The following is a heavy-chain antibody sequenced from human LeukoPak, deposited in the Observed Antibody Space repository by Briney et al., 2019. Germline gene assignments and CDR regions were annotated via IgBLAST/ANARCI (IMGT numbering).Heavy chain of an antibody. Sequence: PGGSLRLSCAASGFTFSSYAMHWVRQAPGKGLEWVAVISYDGSNKYYADSVKGRFTISRGNSKNTLYLQMNSLRAEDTAVYYCARDYYDSSGSLRDIDYWGQGTLVTVSS. CDR3: ARDYYDSSGSLRDIDY. D-gene: IGHD3-22*01. V-gene: IGHV3-30*04. J-gene: IGHJ4*02. CDR2: ISYDGSNK. CDR1: GFTFSSYA.